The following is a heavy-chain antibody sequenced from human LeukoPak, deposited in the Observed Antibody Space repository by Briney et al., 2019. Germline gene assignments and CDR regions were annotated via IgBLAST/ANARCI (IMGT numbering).Heavy chain of an antibody. CDR3: ARPQGSLGTQPFDY. V-gene: IGHV4-34*01. CDR1: GGSFSGDY. D-gene: IGHD3-10*01. Sequence: PSETLSLTCAVYGGSFSGDYWSWIRQPPGKGREWIGEIYHSGSTNYNPSLKSRVTISVDTSKTQFSLKQSSVTAADTAVYYCARPQGSLGTQPFDYWGQGTLVTVSS. J-gene: IGHJ4*02. CDR2: IYHSGST.